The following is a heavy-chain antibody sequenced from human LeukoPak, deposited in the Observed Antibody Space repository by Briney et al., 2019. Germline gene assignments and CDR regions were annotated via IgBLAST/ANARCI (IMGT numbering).Heavy chain of an antibody. CDR2: IRYDGSHK. D-gene: IGHD3-10*01. Sequence: PGGSLRLSCAASGFTFSTYGMHWVRQAPGEGLEWVAFIRYDGSHKYYADSVKGRFTISRDDSKYTPYLQMNSLRVEDTAVYYCAKDLLRDRWFGESWGQGTLVTVSS. J-gene: IGHJ5*02. CDR1: GFTFSTYG. CDR3: AKDLLRDRWFGES. V-gene: IGHV3-30*02.